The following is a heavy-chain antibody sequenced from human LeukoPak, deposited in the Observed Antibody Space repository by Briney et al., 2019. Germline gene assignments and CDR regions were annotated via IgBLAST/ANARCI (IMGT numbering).Heavy chain of an antibody. Sequence: SETLSLTCTVSGGSISSYYWSWIRQPAGKGLEWIGRIYTSGSTNYNPSLQSRVTMSVDTSKNQFSLKLSSVTAADTAVYYCAREYCSGGSCFGYYYMDVWGKGTTVTVSS. CDR1: GGSISSYY. V-gene: IGHV4-4*07. CDR2: IYTSGST. CDR3: AREYCSGGSCFGYYYMDV. J-gene: IGHJ6*03. D-gene: IGHD2-15*01.